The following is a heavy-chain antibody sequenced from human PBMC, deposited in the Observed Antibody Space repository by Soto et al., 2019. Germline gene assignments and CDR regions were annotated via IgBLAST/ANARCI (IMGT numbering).Heavy chain of an antibody. Sequence: SETLSLTCTVSGGSISSGDYYWSWIRQPPGKGLEWIGYIYYSGSTYYNPSLKSRVTISVDTSKNQFSLKLSSVTAADTAVYYCARQGAAATYYFDYWGQGTLVTVSS. CDR1: GGSISSGDYY. D-gene: IGHD2-15*01. V-gene: IGHV4-30-4*01. J-gene: IGHJ4*02. CDR2: IYYSGST. CDR3: ARQGAAATYYFDY.